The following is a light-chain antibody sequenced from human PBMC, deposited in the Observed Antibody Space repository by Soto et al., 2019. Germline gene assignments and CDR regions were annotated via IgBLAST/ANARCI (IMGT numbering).Light chain of an antibody. CDR3: FSYAGSSTLGV. Sequence: QSALTQPRSVSGSPGQSVTISCTGTSSDVGGYNYVSWYQHHPGKAPKLMIYDVSKRPSGVPDRFSGSKSGNTASLTISGLQAEDEADYHCFSYAGSSTLGVFGGGTKLTFL. J-gene: IGLJ2*01. V-gene: IGLV2-11*01. CDR2: DVS. CDR1: SSDVGGYNY.